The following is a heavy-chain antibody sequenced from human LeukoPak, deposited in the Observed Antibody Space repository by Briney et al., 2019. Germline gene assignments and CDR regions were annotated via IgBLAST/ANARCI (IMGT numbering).Heavy chain of an antibody. Sequence: GGSLRLSCAASGFTFSSYSMNWVRQAPGKGLEWVSSISSSSSYIYYADSVKGRFTISRDNAKNSLYLQMNSLRAEDTAVYYCARGRGYSGYDYLPGYWGQGTLVTVSS. CDR3: ARGRGYSGYDYLPGY. J-gene: IGHJ4*02. CDR2: ISSSSSYI. D-gene: IGHD5-12*01. V-gene: IGHV3-21*01. CDR1: GFTFSSYS.